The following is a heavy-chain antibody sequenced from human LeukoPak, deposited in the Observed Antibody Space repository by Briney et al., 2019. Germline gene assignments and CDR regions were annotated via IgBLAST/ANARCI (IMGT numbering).Heavy chain of an antibody. Sequence: SETLSLTCTVSGGAINSGHFWNWLRPPPGKGLEYIGYISYTGITYHNPSLRSRVNMSIDTSKKQFFLKLASVTAADTATYYCARGNDHFDYWGQGSLVTVSS. CDR3: ARGNDHFDY. D-gene: IGHD3-16*01. CDR2: ISYTGIT. J-gene: IGHJ4*02. CDR1: GGAINSGHF. V-gene: IGHV4-31*03.